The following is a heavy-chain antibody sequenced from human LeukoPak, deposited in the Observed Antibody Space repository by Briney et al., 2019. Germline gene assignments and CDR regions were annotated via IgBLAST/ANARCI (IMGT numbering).Heavy chain of an antibody. CDR1: GFTFSSYA. Sequence: PTGGSLRLSCAASGFTFSSYAMSWVRQAPGKGLEWDSAISGSGGSTYYADSVKGRFTISRDNSKNTLYLQMNSLRAEDTAVYYCAKARRWGVGTEDGFDNWGQGTMVTVSS. D-gene: IGHD5-18*01. J-gene: IGHJ3*02. V-gene: IGHV3-23*01. CDR3: AKARRWGVGTEDGFDN. CDR2: ISGSGGST.